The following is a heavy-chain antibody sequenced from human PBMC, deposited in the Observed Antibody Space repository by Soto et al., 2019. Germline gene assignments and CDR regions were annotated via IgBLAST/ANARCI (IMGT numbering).Heavy chain of an antibody. V-gene: IGHV4-31*03. Sequence: PSETLSLTCTVSGGSISSGGYYWSWIRQHPGKGLEWIGYIYYSGSTYYNPSLKSRVTISVDTSKNQFSLKLSSVTAADTAVYYCARCPIVLVPAAIFRLGPDYYYYGMDVWGQGTTVTVSS. D-gene: IGHD2-2*01. CDR2: IYYSGST. CDR1: GGSISSGGYY. J-gene: IGHJ6*02. CDR3: ARCPIVLVPAAIFRLGPDYYYYGMDV.